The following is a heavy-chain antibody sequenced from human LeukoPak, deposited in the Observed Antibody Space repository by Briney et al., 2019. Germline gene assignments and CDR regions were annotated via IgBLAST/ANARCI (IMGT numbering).Heavy chain of an antibody. CDR2: ISHSGAST. D-gene: IGHD2-15*01. J-gene: IGHJ3*02. Sequence: GGSLRLSYAASGFTFSSYAMNWVRQAPGKGLEWVSAISHSGASTYYADSVKGRFTISRDNSKKTLYLQMNSLRAEDTAIYYCAKSVAPYCSGGSCFDAFDIWRQGTMVTVSS. CDR1: GFTFSSYA. CDR3: AKSVAPYCSGGSCFDAFDI. V-gene: IGHV3-23*01.